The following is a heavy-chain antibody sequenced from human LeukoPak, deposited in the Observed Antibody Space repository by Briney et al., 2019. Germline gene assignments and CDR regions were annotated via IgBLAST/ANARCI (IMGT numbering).Heavy chain of an antibody. CDR1: GVSISSYY. J-gene: IGHJ4*02. Sequence: PSETLSLTCTVSGVSISSYYWSWIRQPPGKGLEWIGYIYYSGSTNYNPSLKSRVTISVDTSKNQFYLQLSSVTAEDTAVYYCARVVVVVVAGREYYFDFWGEGTLVTVS. D-gene: IGHD2-15*01. V-gene: IGHV4-59*01. CDR2: IYYSGST. CDR3: ARVVVVVVAGREYYFDF.